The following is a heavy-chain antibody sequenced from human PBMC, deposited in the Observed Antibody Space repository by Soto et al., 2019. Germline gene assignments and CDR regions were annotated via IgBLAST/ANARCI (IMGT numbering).Heavy chain of an antibody. CDR3: ARLPRDCNKTSCYYADH. Sequence: GASLKISCRGSGYDFNTNWFGWVRQLPGRGLEWVGIMYPGDSDTRYNPSLQGHVTLSVDVTVSTAFLQWRSLETSDTGTYFCARLPRDCNKTSCYYADHWGQGTQVTVSS. CDR1: GYDFNTNW. D-gene: IGHD3-3*01. J-gene: IGHJ4*02. V-gene: IGHV5-51*01. CDR2: MYPGDSDT.